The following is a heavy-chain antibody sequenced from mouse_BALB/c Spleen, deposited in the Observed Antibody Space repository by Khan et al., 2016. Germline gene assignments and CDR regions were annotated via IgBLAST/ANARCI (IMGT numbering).Heavy chain of an antibody. Sequence: EVQLQESGPGLVKPSQSLSLTCTVTGYSITSDYAWNWIRQFPGNKLEWMGYIRSSGSTTYNPSLKSRISITRDTSKNQFFLQLYSVTTEDTATYYCTRSPTATRYFDVRGAGTTVTVSS. D-gene: IGHD1-2*01. V-gene: IGHV3-2*02. CDR3: TRSPTATRYFDV. CDR1: GYSITSDYA. J-gene: IGHJ1*01. CDR2: IRSSGST.